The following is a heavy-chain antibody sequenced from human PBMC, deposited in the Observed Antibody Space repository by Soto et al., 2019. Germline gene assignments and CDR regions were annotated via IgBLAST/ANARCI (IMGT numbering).Heavy chain of an antibody. CDR2: IIPILGIA. J-gene: IGHJ5*02. Sequence: QVQLVQSGAEVKKPGSSVKVSCKASGGTFSSYTISWVRQAPGQGLEWMGRIIPILGIANYAQKFQGRVTITADKPTGTAYMELSSLGSEDTAVYYCARTASMVTWWFDPWGQGALVTVSS. V-gene: IGHV1-69*02. D-gene: IGHD5-18*01. CDR1: GGTFSSYT. CDR3: ARTASMVTWWFDP.